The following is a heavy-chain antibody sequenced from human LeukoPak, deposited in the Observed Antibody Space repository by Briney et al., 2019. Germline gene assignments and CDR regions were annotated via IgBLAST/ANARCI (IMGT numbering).Heavy chain of an antibody. CDR1: GFTFNTYW. CDR3: ASDRLPAGSGWYLFDY. V-gene: IGHV3-15*01. CDR2: IKSKTDGGTT. D-gene: IGHD6-19*01. J-gene: IGHJ4*02. Sequence: GGSLRLSCVASGFTFNTYWMSWVRQAPGKGLEWVGRIKSKTDGGTTDYAAPVKGRFTISRDDSKNTLYLQMNSLKTEDTAVYYCASDRLPAGSGWYLFDYWGQGTLVTVSS.